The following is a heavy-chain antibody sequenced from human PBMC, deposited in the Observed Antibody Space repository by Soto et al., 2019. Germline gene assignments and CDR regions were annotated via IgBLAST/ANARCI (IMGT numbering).Heavy chain of an antibody. D-gene: IGHD2-2*01. J-gene: IGHJ6*02. CDR3: ARDCSSTSCYYYYGMDV. CDR1: GFTLSSRG. Sequence: SLRLSCAASGFTLSSRGMQWVRQAPGKGLEWVAVGSYDGGTKYYADSAKGRFTISRDNAKNSLYLQMNSLRAEDTAVYYCARDCSSTSCYYYYGMDVWGQGTTVTVSS. V-gene: IGHV3-30*03. CDR2: GSYDGGTK.